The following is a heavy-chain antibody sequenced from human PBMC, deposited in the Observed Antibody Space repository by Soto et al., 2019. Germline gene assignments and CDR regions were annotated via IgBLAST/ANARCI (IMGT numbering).Heavy chain of an antibody. D-gene: IGHD6-6*01. V-gene: IGHV3-30-3*01. CDR1: GFTFSSYA. CDR3: HLASSSSLYYYGMDV. CDR2: ISYDGSNK. Sequence: GGSLRLSCAASGFTFSSYAMHWVRQAPGKGLEWVAVISYDGSNKYYADSVKGRFTISRDNSKNTLYLQMNSLRAEDTAVYYCHLASSSSLYYYGMDVWGQGTTVTVSS. J-gene: IGHJ6*02.